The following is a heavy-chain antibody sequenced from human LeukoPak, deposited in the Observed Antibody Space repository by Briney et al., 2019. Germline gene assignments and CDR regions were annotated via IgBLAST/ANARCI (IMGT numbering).Heavy chain of an antibody. CDR3: ARGEEMATIEAYYFDY. Sequence: SETLSLTCAVYGGSFSGCYWSWIRQPPGKGLEWIGEINHSGSTNYNPSLKSRVTISVDTSKNQFSLKLSSVTAADTAVYYCARGEEMATIEAYYFDYWGQGTLVTVSS. D-gene: IGHD5-24*01. V-gene: IGHV4-34*01. J-gene: IGHJ4*02. CDR2: INHSGST. CDR1: GGSFSGCY.